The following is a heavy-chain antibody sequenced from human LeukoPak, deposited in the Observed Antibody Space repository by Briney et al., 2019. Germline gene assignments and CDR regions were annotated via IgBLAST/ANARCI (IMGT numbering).Heavy chain of an antibody. CDR3: ARGRGYDPVVFYFDY. Sequence: SETLFLTCTVSGDSVRSSSYFWSWIRQPPGKGLEGFANIYYSGSTYYNPSLKSRVTITLDTSKNQFSLNLTSVTAADTALYYCARGRGYDPVVFYFDYWGQGNLVTVSS. CDR2: IYYSGST. CDR1: GDSVRSSSYF. V-gene: IGHV4-39*07. D-gene: IGHD5-12*01. J-gene: IGHJ4*02.